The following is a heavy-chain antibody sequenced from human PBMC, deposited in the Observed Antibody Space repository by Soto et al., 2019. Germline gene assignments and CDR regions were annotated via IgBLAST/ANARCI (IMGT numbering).Heavy chain of an antibody. V-gene: IGHV3-23*01. J-gene: IGHJ4*02. CDR2: ISATGGGT. Sequence: GGSLSLSCAASGFKFSNYAMSWVRQAPGKGLEWVSLISATGGGTYYADSVKGRFTISRDNSHNTLYLQVHSLTAEDTAVYYCAKDRREGGKSAFYFDFWGQGAQVTVSS. D-gene: IGHD3-16*01. CDR3: AKDRREGGKSAFYFDF. CDR1: GFKFSNYA.